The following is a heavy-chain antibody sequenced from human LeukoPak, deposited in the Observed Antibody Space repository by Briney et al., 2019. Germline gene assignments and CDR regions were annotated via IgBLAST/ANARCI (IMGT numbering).Heavy chain of an antibody. CDR2: IYYSGST. V-gene: IGHV4-61*01. J-gene: IGHJ4*02. CDR1: GGSVSSGSYY. CDR3: ARVGSGALDY. Sequence: SETLSLTCTVSGGSVSSGSYYWSWIRPPPGKGLEWIGYIYYSGSTNYNPSLKSRVTISVDTSKNQFSLKLSSVTAADTAVYYCARVGSGALDYWGQGTLVTVSS. D-gene: IGHD3-3*01.